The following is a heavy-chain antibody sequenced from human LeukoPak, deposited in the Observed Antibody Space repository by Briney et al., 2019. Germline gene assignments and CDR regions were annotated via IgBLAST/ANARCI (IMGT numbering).Heavy chain of an antibody. CDR1: GFTFSNYE. J-gene: IGHJ1*01. CDR3: ARDTPGIDCTNGVRHGVGIQY. D-gene: IGHD2-8*01. V-gene: IGHV3-48*03. CDR2: ISSSGSTI. Sequence: PGGSLRLSCAASGFTFSNYEMNWVRQAPGKGLEWVSYISSSGSTIYYAVSVKGRFTMSRDNAKKLLYPQMNSLRAEDTAVYYCARDTPGIDCTNGVRHGVGIQYWGQGTLVTVS.